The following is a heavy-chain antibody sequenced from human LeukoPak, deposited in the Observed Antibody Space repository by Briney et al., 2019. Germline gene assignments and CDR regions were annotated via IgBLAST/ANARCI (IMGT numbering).Heavy chain of an antibody. CDR2: IHPSTGNP. CDR3: ARAYQRLGQISLPDY. CDR1: GYTFTNYA. Sequence: ASVKVSCKASGYTFTNYAMNWVRQAPGQGLEWMGWIHPSTGNPTYAQAFTGRFVFSLDTSVSTTYLQISSLKTEDTAVYYCARAYQRLGQISLPDYWGQGTLVTVSS. D-gene: IGHD3-16*02. V-gene: IGHV7-4-1*02. J-gene: IGHJ4*02.